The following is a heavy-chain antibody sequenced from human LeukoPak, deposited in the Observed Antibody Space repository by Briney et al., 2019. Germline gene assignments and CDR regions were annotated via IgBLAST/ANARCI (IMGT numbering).Heavy chain of an antibody. J-gene: IGHJ4*02. CDR3: ARDGVDDGLYFDY. D-gene: IGHD3-10*01. V-gene: IGHV3-7*01. CDR1: GFTFSSYW. CDR2: IKQDGSEK. Sequence: GGSLRLSCAASGFTFSSYWMSWVRQAPGKGLEWVANIKQDGSEKYYVDSVKGRFTISRDNAKNSLYLQMSSLRGEDTAVYYCARDGVDDGLYFDYWGQGTLVTVSS.